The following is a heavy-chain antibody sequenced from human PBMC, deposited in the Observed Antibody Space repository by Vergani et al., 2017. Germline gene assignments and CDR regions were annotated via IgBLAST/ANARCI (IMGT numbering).Heavy chain of an antibody. CDR1: GGSINSHNYY. V-gene: IGHV4-61*02. Sequence: QVQLQESGPGLVKPSQTLSLTCTVSGGSINSHNYYWSWLRPPAGKGLEWIGRFHTSGSTNYNPSLKSRVTLSEYTSKNQFSLNLTSVTAADTAVYCGARGSCLCGSCYKPLFDYWGQGVLVTVSS. CDR2: FHTSGST. D-gene: IGHD2-15*01. J-gene: IGHJ4*02. CDR3: ARGSCLCGSCYKPLFDY.